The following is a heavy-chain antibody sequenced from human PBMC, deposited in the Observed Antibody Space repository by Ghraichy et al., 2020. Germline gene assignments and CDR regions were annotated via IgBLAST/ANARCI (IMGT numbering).Heavy chain of an antibody. CDR1: GFTFSNYA. CDR3: AKGSSPYVPLDLDY. CDR2: INRSGGSI. D-gene: IGHD3-10*02. Sequence: GGSLRLSCAASGFTFSNYAMSWVRQAPGKGLEWVSTINRSGGSIYYADSVKGRFTISRDTSKNTLDLQMNSLRAEDTAVYYCAKGSSPYVPLDLDYWGQGTLVTVSS. J-gene: IGHJ4*02. V-gene: IGHV3-23*01.